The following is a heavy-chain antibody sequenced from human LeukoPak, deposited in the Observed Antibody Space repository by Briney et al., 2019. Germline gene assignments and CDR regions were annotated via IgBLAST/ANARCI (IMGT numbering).Heavy chain of an antibody. CDR2: IWYDGSNK. J-gene: IGHJ6*02. Sequence: PGGSLRLSCAASGFTVSSNYMSWVRQAPGKGLEWVAVIWYDGSNKYYADSVKGRFTISRDNSKNTLYLQMNSLRAEDTAVYYCARALYDFWSGYTPYYYYYGMDVWGQGTTVTVSS. CDR3: ARALYDFWSGYTPYYYYYGMDV. CDR1: GFTVSSNY. V-gene: IGHV3-33*08. D-gene: IGHD3-3*01.